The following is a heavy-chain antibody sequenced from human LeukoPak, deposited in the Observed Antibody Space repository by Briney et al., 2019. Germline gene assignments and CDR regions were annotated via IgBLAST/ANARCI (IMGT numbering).Heavy chain of an antibody. CDR2: IKSKTDYGTT. Sequence: GVSLRLSCAASGFTFSNAWMSWVRQAPGKGLEWVGRIKSKTDYGTTDHAAPVKGRFTISSDDSKNMLYLQMNSLKTEDTVVYYCTTDWGSGSFPYGAYGAFDIWGQGTMVTVSS. CDR3: TTDWGSGSFPYGAYGAFDI. D-gene: IGHD3-16*01. V-gene: IGHV3-15*01. J-gene: IGHJ3*02. CDR1: GFTFSNAW.